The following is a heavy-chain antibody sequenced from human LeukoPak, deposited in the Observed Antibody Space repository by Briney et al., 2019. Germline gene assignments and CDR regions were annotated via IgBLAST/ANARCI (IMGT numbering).Heavy chain of an antibody. D-gene: IGHD3-16*01. V-gene: IGHV3-23*01. CDR3: ARDGPEGGFDP. CDR2: IDSSGGVT. J-gene: IGHJ5*02. CDR1: GFRFSSYA. Sequence: GGSLRLSCAASGFRFSSYAMSWVRQAPGKGLEWVSGIDSSGGVTYYAESVRGRFTISRDNSKNTLYLQMNDLRAEDTAVYYCARDGPEGGFDPWGQGTLVTVSS.